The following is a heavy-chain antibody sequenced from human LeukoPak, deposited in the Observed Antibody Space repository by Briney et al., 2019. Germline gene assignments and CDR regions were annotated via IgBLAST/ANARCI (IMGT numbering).Heavy chain of an antibody. V-gene: IGHV1-2*02. D-gene: IGHD3-22*01. CDR2: INPNSGGT. CDR1: GYTFTGYF. CDR3: ARVPDRIDYYDSSGYYYD. J-gene: IGHJ4*02. Sequence: ASVKVSCKASGYTFTGYFIHWVRQAPGQGLEWMGWINPNSGGTHYAQKFQGRVTMTRDTSISTAYMELSRLRSDDTAVYYCARVPDRIDYYDSSGYYYDWGQGTLVTVSS.